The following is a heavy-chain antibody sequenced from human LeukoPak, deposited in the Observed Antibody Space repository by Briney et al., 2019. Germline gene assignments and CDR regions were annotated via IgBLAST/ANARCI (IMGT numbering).Heavy chain of an antibody. D-gene: IGHD3-10*01. CDR2: IGGSGGST. V-gene: IGHV3-23*01. J-gene: IGHJ4*02. Sequence: GGSLRLSCAASGFTFSSYAMRWVRQAPGKGLEWVSSIGGSGGSTYYADSVKGRSTISRDTSKNTLYLQMNSLRAEDTAVYYCAKYRGFGDSYDSWGQGTLVTVSS. CDR3: AKYRGFGDSYDS. CDR1: GFTFSSYA.